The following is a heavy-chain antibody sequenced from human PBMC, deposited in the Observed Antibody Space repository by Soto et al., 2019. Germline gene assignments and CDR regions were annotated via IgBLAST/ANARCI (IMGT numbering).Heavy chain of an antibody. CDR2: ISWNSGSI. CDR3: AKALAPAVLQQLVRWDAFDI. D-gene: IGHD6-13*01. Sequence: GGSLRLSCAASGFTFDDYAMHWVRQAPGKGLEWVSGISWNSGSIGYADSVKGRFTISRDNAKNSLYLQMNSLRAEDTALYYCAKALAPAVLQQLVRWDAFDIWGQGTMVTVSS. V-gene: IGHV3-9*01. J-gene: IGHJ3*02. CDR1: GFTFDDYA.